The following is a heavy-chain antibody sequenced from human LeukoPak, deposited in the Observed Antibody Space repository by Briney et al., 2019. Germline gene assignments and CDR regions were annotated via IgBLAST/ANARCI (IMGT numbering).Heavy chain of an antibody. D-gene: IGHD3-10*01. CDR2: ISSSSSYI. CDR3: ARARDYYGSGSYYQSDY. V-gene: IGHV3-21*01. J-gene: IGHJ4*02. CDR1: GFTFSSYS. Sequence: GGSLRLPCAASGFTFSSYSMNWVRQAPGKGLEWVSSISSSSSYIYYADSVKGRFTISRDNAKNSLYLQMNSLRAEDTAVYYCARARDYYGSGSYYQSDYWGQGTLVTVSS.